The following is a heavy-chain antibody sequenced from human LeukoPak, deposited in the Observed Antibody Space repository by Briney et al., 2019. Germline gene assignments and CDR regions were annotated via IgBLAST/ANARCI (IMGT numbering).Heavy chain of an antibody. Sequence: MAGGSLRLSCAVSGFSITNYWMTWVRQAPGKGLEWVSYISSSGSTIYYADSVKGRFTISRDNAKNSLYLQMNSLRAEDTAVYYCARELKSRYYYYGMDVWGQGTTVTVSS. V-gene: IGHV3-11*01. CDR1: GFSITNYW. CDR3: ARELKSRYYYYGMDV. CDR2: ISSSGSTI. D-gene: IGHD2-2*01. J-gene: IGHJ6*02.